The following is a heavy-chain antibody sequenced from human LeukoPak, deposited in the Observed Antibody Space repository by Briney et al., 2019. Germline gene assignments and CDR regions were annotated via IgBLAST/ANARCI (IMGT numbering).Heavy chain of an antibody. V-gene: IGHV1-2*02. D-gene: IGHD3-3*01. CDR1: GYTFTGYY. J-gene: IGHJ6*03. Sequence: ASVKVSCKASGYTFTGYYTHWVRQAPGQGLEWMGWINPNSGGTNYAQKFQGRATMTRDTSISTAYMELSRLRSDDTAVYYCARVGYDFSYYYMDVWGQGTMVTVSS. CDR3: ARVGYDFSYYYMDV. CDR2: INPNSGGT.